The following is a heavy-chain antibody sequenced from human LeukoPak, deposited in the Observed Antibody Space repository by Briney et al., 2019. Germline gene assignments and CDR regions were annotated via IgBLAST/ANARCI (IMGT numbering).Heavy chain of an antibody. Sequence: GGSLRLSCAASGFTVSSNYMSWVRQAPGKGLEWVSVIYSGGSTYYADSVKGWFTISRDNSKNTLYLQMNSLRAEDTAVYYCARLSGWSFFLDYWGQGTLVTVSS. CDR3: ARLSGWSFFLDY. CDR1: GFTVSSNY. CDR2: IYSGGST. V-gene: IGHV3-53*01. J-gene: IGHJ4*02. D-gene: IGHD6-19*01.